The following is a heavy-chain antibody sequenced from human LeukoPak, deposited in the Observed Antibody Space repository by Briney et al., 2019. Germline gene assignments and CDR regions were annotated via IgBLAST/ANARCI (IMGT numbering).Heavy chain of an antibody. D-gene: IGHD3-22*01. J-gene: IGHJ4*02. V-gene: IGHV4-59*01. CDR1: GVSISSYY. Sequence: SETLSLTCTVSGVSISSYYWSWIRQPPGKGLEWSWYIYYSGSTKYNPSLKSRVTISVDTAKNQFCLKLSSVTAADTAVYYCARVGGYYDSSGYYRLFDYWGQGTLVTVSS. CDR2: IYYSGST. CDR3: ARVGGYYDSSGYYRLFDY.